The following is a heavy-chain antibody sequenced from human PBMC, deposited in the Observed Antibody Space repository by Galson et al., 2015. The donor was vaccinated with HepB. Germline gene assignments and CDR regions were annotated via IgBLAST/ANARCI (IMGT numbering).Heavy chain of an antibody. CDR2: INSDGTYV. J-gene: IGHJ3*02. CDR3: AREFVAVAGRNSDSFDI. CDR1: GFTFSSYW. Sequence: SLRLSCAASGFTFSSYWMHWVRQVPGKGLVWVSRINSDGTYVNYADSGQGRFTISRDNAKNTLTLRMGSLRVEDTAVYYCAREFVAVAGRNSDSFDIWGQGTLVTVSS. V-gene: IGHV3-74*01. D-gene: IGHD6-19*01.